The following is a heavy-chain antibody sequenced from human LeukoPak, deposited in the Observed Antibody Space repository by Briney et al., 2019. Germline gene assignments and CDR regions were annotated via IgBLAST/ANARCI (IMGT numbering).Heavy chain of an antibody. V-gene: IGHV4-39*01. D-gene: IGHD6-19*01. J-gene: IGHJ4*02. CDR3: ARQKGYSSGWYFDY. CDR1: GGSISSSSYY. Sequence: SETLSLTCTVSGGSISSSSYYWGWIRQPPGKGLEWIGSIYYSGSTYYNPSLKSRATISVDTSKNQFSLKLSAVTAADTAVYYWARQKGYSSGWYFDYWGQGTLVTVSS. CDR2: IYYSGST.